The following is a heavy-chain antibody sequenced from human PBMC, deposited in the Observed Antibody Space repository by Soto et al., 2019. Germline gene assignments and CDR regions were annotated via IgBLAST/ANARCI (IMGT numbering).Heavy chain of an antibody. CDR3: AREIGYCSDGSCYSFPYYDHGMDV. CDR1: GFTFSSYA. Sequence: QVQLVESGGGVVQPGRSLRLSCAASGFTFSSYAMHWVRQAPGKGLEWVAVISYDGSNKYYADSVKGRFTISRDNSKNTLYLQMNSLRAEDTAVYYCAREIGYCSDGSCYSFPYYDHGMDVWGQGTTVTVSS. J-gene: IGHJ6*02. V-gene: IGHV3-30-3*01. D-gene: IGHD2-15*01. CDR2: ISYDGSNK.